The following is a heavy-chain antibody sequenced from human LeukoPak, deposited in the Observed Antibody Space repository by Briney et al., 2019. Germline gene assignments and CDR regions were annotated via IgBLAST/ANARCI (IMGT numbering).Heavy chain of an antibody. CDR2: IKSKTDGGTT. CDR3: TTEPTYYYDSSGYSEFDY. V-gene: IGHV3-15*01. CDR1: GFTFSNAW. Sequence: GGSLRLSCAASGFTFSNAWMCWVRQAPGKGLKWVGRIKSKTDGGTTDYAAPVKGRFTISRDDSKNTLYLQMNSLKTEDTAVYYCTTEPTYYYDSSGYSEFDYWGQGTLVTVSS. J-gene: IGHJ4*02. D-gene: IGHD3-22*01.